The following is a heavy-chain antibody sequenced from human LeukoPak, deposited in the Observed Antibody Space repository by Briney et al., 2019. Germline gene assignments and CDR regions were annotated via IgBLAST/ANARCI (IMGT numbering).Heavy chain of an antibody. CDR3: ARDYYDSSGYSNWFDP. D-gene: IGHD3-22*01. CDR2: IYYSWST. Sequence: SETLSLTCTVSGGSISSGGYYWSWIRQHPGKGLEWIGYIYYSWSTDYNPSLNSRVTISVDTSKNQFSLKLSSVTAADTAVYYCARDYYDSSGYSNWFDPWGQGTLVTVSS. CDR1: GGSISSGGYY. J-gene: IGHJ5*02. V-gene: IGHV4-31*03.